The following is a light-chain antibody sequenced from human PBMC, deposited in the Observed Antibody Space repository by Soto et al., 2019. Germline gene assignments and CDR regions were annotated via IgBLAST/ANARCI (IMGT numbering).Light chain of an antibody. J-gene: IGKJ1*01. V-gene: IGKV3-15*01. CDR1: QSVTRN. CDR2: AAS. Sequence: EIVMTQSPATLSVSPGERATLSCRASQSVTRNLAWYQQNPGQAPRLLISAASTRATGIPARFSGSGSETEFTLTISSLQSEDFAVYYCQQYNNWWTFGQGTKVEMK. CDR3: QQYNNWWT.